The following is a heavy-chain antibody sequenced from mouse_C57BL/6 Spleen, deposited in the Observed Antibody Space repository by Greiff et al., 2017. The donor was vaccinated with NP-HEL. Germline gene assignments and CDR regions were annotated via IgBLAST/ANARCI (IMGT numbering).Heavy chain of an antibody. Sequence: VQLQQSGAELASPGASVTLSCKAFGYTFTDHIMNWVKKRLGQGLEWIGRIYPLSGEINYNQKFMGKATFSVDRSSSTVYMVLNSLTSEDPAAYYCGRGHYYGSSWGYFDVWGTGTTVTVSS. CDR3: GRGHYYGSSWGYFDV. D-gene: IGHD1-1*01. CDR1: GYTFTDHI. J-gene: IGHJ1*03. CDR2: IYPLSGEI. V-gene: IGHV1-11*01.